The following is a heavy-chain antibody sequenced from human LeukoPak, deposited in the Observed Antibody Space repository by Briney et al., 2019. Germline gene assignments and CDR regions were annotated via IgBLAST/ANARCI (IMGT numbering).Heavy chain of an antibody. Sequence: PGGSLRLSCAGSGIRFSDYSMSWVRQAPGKGLEWVSTIYYGDGYTYYADSVKGRFTISRDTSKNMLFLQIDSLRAEDTAVYYCARRRDSGSLQHFDYWGQGTLVTVSS. J-gene: IGHJ4*02. V-gene: IGHV3-23*01. CDR2: IYYGDGYT. D-gene: IGHD1-26*01. CDR1: GIRFSDYS. CDR3: ARRRDSGSLQHFDY.